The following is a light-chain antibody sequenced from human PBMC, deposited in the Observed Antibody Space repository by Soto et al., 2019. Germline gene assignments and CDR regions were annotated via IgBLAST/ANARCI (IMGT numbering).Light chain of an antibody. CDR1: QGISNY. V-gene: IGKV1-27*01. CDR2: GAS. Sequence: DIQMTQSPSSLSASVGDRVIISCRASQGISNYLAWYQQKPGKVPKLLIFGASTLQSGVPSRFSGSGSGTDFTLTISSLQPEDVATHYCQKYNSAPYTFGQGTNLEL. CDR3: QKYNSAPYT. J-gene: IGKJ2*01.